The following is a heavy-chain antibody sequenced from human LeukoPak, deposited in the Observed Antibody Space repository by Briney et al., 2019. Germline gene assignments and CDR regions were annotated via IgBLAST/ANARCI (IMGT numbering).Heavy chain of an antibody. Sequence: PGGSLRLSCAASGFTFSSYGMHWVRQAPGKGLGWVAFIRYDGSNKYYADSVKGRFTISRDNSKNTLYLQMNSLRAEDTAVYYCAKGTYYYGSGTDPGDYWGQGTLVTVSS. V-gene: IGHV3-30*02. D-gene: IGHD3-10*01. CDR3: AKGTYYYGSGTDPGDY. J-gene: IGHJ4*02. CDR1: GFTFSSYG. CDR2: IRYDGSNK.